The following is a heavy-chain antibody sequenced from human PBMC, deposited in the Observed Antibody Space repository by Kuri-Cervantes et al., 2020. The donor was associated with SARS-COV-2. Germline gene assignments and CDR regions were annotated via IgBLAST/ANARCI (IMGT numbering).Heavy chain of an antibody. CDR3: VTMILNTFDY. D-gene: IGHD3-22*01. V-gene: IGHV3-30*03. CDR1: GFTFSSYG. CDR2: ISYDGSNK. Sequence: GGSLRLPCAASGFTFSSYGMHWVRQAPGKGLEWVAVISYDGSNKYYADSVKGRFTISRDNSKNTLYLQMNSLRAEDTAVYYCVTMILNTFDYWGQGTLVTVSS. J-gene: IGHJ4*02.